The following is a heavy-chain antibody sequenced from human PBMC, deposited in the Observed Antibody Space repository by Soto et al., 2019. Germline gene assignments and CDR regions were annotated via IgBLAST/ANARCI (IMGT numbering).Heavy chain of an antibody. Sequence: LRLSCAASGFTFSSYDMHWVRQATGKGLEWVSAIGTAGDTYYPGSVKGRFTISRENAKNSLYLQMNSLRAGDTAVYYCARDVGRGVYMDVWGQGTTVTVSS. V-gene: IGHV3-13*01. CDR1: GFTFSSYD. CDR2: IGTAGDT. CDR3: ARDVGRGVYMDV. J-gene: IGHJ6*03. D-gene: IGHD3-10*01.